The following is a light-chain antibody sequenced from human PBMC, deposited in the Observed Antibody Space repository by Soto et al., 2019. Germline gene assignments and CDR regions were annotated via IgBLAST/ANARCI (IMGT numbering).Light chain of an antibody. J-gene: IGKJ4*01. CDR3: QQYNTWPVT. V-gene: IGKV3-15*01. CDR1: QSVTSN. CDR2: GAS. Sequence: EIVMTQSPAILSVSPGERVTFSCRATQSVTSNLAWYQHKPGQAPRLLISGASTGATGIPARFSGSGSGTEFTLTINSLQSEEFAVYYCQQYNTWPVTFGGGTKVEIK.